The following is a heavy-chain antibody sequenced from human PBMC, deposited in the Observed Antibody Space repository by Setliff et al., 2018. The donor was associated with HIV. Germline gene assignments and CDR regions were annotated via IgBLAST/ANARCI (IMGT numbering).Heavy chain of an antibody. J-gene: IGHJ4*02. CDR2: IATYNGNT. V-gene: IGHV1-18*01. CDR1: GYTFNSYG. Sequence: GASVKVSCKASGYTFNSYGISWVRQAPGQGPEWVGWIATYNGNTNYAQRLQGRVTLTTDTSTSTVYMELRSLRFDDTAVYFCARGVSQAYTYGSGAYYYFDFWGLGTLVTVSS. CDR3: ARGVSQAYTYGSGAYYYFDF. D-gene: IGHD6-19*01.